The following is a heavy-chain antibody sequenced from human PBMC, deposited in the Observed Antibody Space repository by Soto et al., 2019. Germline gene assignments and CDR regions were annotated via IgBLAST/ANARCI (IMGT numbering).Heavy chain of an antibody. Sequence: GGSLRLSCAGSGFTFRWFGMNWVRQAPGKGLEWVACISNDGSNEYYVDSVKGRFTISRDNSKSTLYLQMDSLRAEDTAVYYCAKGEVRGIIPSYFDYWGLGTLVTVSS. CDR2: ISNDGSNE. J-gene: IGHJ4*02. CDR1: GFTFRWFG. V-gene: IGHV3-30*18. CDR3: AKGEVRGIIPSYFDY. D-gene: IGHD3-10*01.